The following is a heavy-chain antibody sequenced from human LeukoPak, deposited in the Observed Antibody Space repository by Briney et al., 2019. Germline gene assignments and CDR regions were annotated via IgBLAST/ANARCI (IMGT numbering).Heavy chain of an antibody. CDR3: AADDPSSVQR. CDR2: IVVGSGNT. CDR1: GFTFTSSA. Sequence: ASVKVSCKASGFTFTSSAMQWVRQARGQRLEWIGWIVVGSGNTNYAQKFQERVTITRDMSTSTAYMELSSLRSEGTAVYYCAADDPSSVQRWGQGTLVTVSS. J-gene: IGHJ1*01. V-gene: IGHV1-58*02.